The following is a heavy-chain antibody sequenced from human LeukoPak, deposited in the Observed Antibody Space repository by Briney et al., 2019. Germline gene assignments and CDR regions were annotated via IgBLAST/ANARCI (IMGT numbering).Heavy chain of an antibody. CDR1: GFTFSNYW. CDR2: IKQDGSEK. Sequence: PGGSVRLSCAASGFTFSNYWMSWVRQAPGKGLEWVANIKQDGSEKYYVDSVKGRFTISRDNAKNSLYLQMNSLRVEETAVYYCATYYDSTGYTRPNVFDIWGQGTMVTVSS. CDR3: ATYYDSTGYTRPNVFDI. V-gene: IGHV3-7*01. J-gene: IGHJ3*02. D-gene: IGHD3-22*01.